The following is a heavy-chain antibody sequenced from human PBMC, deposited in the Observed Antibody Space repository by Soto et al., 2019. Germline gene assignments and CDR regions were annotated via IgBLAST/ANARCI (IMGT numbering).Heavy chain of an antibody. V-gene: IGHV3-48*02. J-gene: IGHJ4*02. D-gene: IGHD6-19*01. CDR3: AKGPHTNVGWPYYFES. Sequence: WGSLRLSCVASGFSLSNYPINLVRQSPLKGLEWISYSSPRGDTIYYADSVEGRFTISRDNARNSLSLHMSSLRDEDSALYYCAKGPHTNVGWPYYFESWGQGVPVTVSS. CDR2: SSPRGDTI. CDR1: GFSLSNYP.